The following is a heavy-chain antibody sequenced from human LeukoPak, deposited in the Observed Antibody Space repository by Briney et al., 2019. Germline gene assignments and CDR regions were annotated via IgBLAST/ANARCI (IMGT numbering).Heavy chain of an antibody. Sequence: SVKVSCKASGFSFSNSAMQWVRQARGQRLEWIGWIVVGSGNTNYAQKFQERVTITRDMSTSTAYMELSSLRSEDTAVYYCAADVIYKSAWGQGTLVTASS. V-gene: IGHV1-58*02. CDR1: GFSFSNSA. J-gene: IGHJ5*02. CDR2: IVVGSGNT. D-gene: IGHD2/OR15-2a*01. CDR3: AADVIYKSA.